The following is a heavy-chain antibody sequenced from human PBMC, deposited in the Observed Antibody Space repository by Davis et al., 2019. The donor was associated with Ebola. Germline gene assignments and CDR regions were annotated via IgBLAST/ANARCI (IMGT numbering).Heavy chain of an antibody. J-gene: IGHJ4*02. CDR1: GFTFSSYW. V-gene: IGHV3-7*03. CDR2: IKQDGSEK. Sequence: GESLKISCAASGFTFSSYWMSWVRQAPGKGLEWVANIKQDGSEKYYVDSVKGRFTVSRDNSKNTLYLQMNSLRADDTAVYHCAKDSISMAALHDDWGQGTLVTVSS. D-gene: IGHD6-19*01. CDR3: AKDSISMAALHDD.